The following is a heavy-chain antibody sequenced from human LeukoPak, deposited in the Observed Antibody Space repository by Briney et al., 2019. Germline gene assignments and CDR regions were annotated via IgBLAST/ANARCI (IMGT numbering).Heavy chain of an antibody. V-gene: IGHV4-61*02. J-gene: IGHJ4*02. D-gene: IGHD3-9*01. CDR1: GGSISSGSYY. CDR2: IYTSGTT. Sequence: PSQTLSLTCTVSGGSISSGSYYWSWIRQPAGKGLEWIGRIYTSGTTTYNPSLKSRVTMSVDTSKNQFSLKLSSVTAADTAVYYCASRVRGYAILPRSLAPKFHFDYWRQGTLVTVSS. CDR3: ASRVRGYAILPRSLAPKFHFDY.